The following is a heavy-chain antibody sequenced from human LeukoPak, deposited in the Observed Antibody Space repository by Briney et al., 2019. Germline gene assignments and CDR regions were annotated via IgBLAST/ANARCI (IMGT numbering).Heavy chain of an antibody. D-gene: IGHD2-21*02. V-gene: IGHV5-51*01. J-gene: IGHJ4*02. CDR1: GYSFTSYW. CDR3: ARHDYPDPVTASLVY. Sequence: GESLKISCKGSGYSFTSYWIGWVRQMPGKGLEWMGIIYPGDSDTRYSPSFQGQVTISADKSISTAYLQWSSLKASDTAMYYCARHDYPDPVTASLVYWGQGTLVTVSS. CDR2: IYPGDSDT.